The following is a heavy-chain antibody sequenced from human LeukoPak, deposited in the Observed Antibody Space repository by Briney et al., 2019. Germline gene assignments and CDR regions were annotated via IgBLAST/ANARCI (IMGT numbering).Heavy chain of an antibody. Sequence: PGGSLRLSCAASGFTFSSYWMSWVRQAPGKGLEWVANIKLDGSETYYVDSVKGRFTISRDNAKNSLYLQMNSLRAEDTAVYYCATQYDSYSTQAFDIWGQGTMDTVSS. D-gene: IGHD3-22*01. CDR1: GFTFSSYW. CDR2: IKLDGSET. J-gene: IGHJ3*02. CDR3: ATQYDSYSTQAFDI. V-gene: IGHV3-7*01.